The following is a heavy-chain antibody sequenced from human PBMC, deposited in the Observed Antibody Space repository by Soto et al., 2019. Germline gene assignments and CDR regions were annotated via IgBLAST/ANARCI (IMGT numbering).Heavy chain of an antibody. J-gene: IGHJ6*02. CDR1: GFTFSDHY. CDR2: ITNSGTTM. CDR3: ARGRRFYYYAMDV. Sequence: QVQLVESGGGLVQPGGSLRLSCAASGFTFSDHYMNWIRQSPGKGLEWVSYITNSGTTMYYADSVKGRFTISRDNAKNSLYLHMNNLRAEDTALYYCARGRRFYYYAMDVWGQGPTVTVSS. V-gene: IGHV3-11*01.